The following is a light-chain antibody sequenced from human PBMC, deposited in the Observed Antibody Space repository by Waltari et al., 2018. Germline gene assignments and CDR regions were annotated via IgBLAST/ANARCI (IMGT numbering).Light chain of an antibody. J-gene: IGKJ1*01. CDR3: QKYNRAPRT. CDR2: AAS. V-gene: IGKV1-27*01. CDR1: QDIGDS. Sequence: DIQLTQSPSSLSASSGHRVTIACRASQDIGDSLAWYQQKPGKPPRLLIYAASTLHSGGPSRFSGSGSGTDFTLTISSLQPEDVATYYCQKYNRAPRTFGQGT.